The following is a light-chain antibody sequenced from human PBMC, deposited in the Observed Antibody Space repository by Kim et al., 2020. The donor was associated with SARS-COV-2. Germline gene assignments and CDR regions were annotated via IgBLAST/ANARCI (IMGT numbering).Light chain of an antibody. CDR1: PSVSSST. V-gene: IGKV3-20*01. Sequence: SAGERDTLSCGASPSVSSSTLVGYQQKPSQAPRLIIHGASSRSTGIPDRWSGSGSGADFTLTISSLEPEDFAVYYCQQYGSSTRTFGEGTKVEIK. J-gene: IGKJ4*02. CDR2: GAS. CDR3: QQYGSSTRT.